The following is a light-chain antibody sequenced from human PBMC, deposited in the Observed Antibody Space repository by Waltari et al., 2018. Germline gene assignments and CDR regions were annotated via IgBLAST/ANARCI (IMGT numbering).Light chain of an antibody. V-gene: IGLV2-8*01. CDR3: NSFAVGSKFV. CDR1: SSDVGRPTY. J-gene: IGLJ1*01. Sequence: QSALTQPPSASGSPGPSVTTSCTATSSDVGRPTYVSWYQQPPGKAPKLLLYEVTKRPSGVPYRFSGSKSGNTASLTVSGLQVEDEADYYCNSFAVGSKFVFGTGTKVTVL. CDR2: EVT.